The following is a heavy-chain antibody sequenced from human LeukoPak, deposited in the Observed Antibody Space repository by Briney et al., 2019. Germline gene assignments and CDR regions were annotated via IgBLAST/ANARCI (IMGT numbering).Heavy chain of an antibody. Sequence: SETLSLTCTASGGSISSYYWSWIRQPPGKGLEWIGYIYYSGSTNYNPSLKSRVTISVDTSKNQFSLKLSSVTAADTAVYYCAREIPCGGDCYYDAFDIWGQGTMVTVSS. CDR3: AREIPCGGDCYYDAFDI. V-gene: IGHV4-59*01. CDR2: IYYSGST. J-gene: IGHJ3*02. D-gene: IGHD2-21*02. CDR1: GGSISSYY.